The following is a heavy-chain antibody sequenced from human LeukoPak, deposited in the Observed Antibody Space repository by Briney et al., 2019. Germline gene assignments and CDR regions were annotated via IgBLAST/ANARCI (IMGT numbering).Heavy chain of an antibody. D-gene: IGHD2-21*01. Sequence: PSETLSLTCTVSGGSISSYYWSWIRQPPGKGLEWIGYIYYSGSTNYNPSLKSRVTISVDTSKNQFSLKLSSVTAADTAVYYCAREGGARMTSRWDYWGQGTLVTVSS. CDR3: AREGGARMTSRWDY. J-gene: IGHJ4*02. V-gene: IGHV4-59*12. CDR2: IYYSGST. CDR1: GGSISSYY.